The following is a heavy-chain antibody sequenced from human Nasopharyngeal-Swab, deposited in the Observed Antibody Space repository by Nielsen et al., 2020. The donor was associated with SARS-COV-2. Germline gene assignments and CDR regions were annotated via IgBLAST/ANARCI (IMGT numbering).Heavy chain of an antibody. CDR3: ARGATPYYFDY. Sequence: ESLKISCAASGFTFSNAWMSWVRQAPGKGLEWVGYIYYSGSTNYNPSLKSRVTISVDTSKNQFSLKLSSVTAADTAVYYCARGATPYYFDYWGQGTLVTVSS. V-gene: IGHV4-59*01. D-gene: IGHD2-15*01. CDR1: GFTFSNAW. J-gene: IGHJ4*02. CDR2: IYYSGST.